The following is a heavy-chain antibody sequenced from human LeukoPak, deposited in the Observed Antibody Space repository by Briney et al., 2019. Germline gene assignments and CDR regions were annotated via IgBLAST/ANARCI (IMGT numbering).Heavy chain of an antibody. Sequence: SETLSLTCAVYGGLFSGYFWSWIRQPPGKGLEWIGEINHSGSTNYNPSLKSRVTLSVDSSKNQFSLKLSSVTAADTAVYYCARGYDYYDTSGGYFYWGQGTLVTVSS. CDR2: INHSGST. V-gene: IGHV4-34*01. J-gene: IGHJ4*02. D-gene: IGHD3-22*01. CDR3: ARGYDYYDTSGGYFY. CDR1: GGLFSGYF.